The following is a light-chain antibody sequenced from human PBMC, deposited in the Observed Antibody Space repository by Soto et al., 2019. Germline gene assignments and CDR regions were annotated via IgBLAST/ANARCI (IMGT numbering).Light chain of an antibody. J-gene: IGKJ1*01. CDR3: HQYFNSRT. CDR1: QSRRSSS. V-gene: IGKV3-20*01. Sequence: IVLTQSPGTLSLSPGERATLSCRASQSRRSSSLAWYQQTPGQAPRILIHGASSRATGVPSSFSGSGSGTDFSLTISGLEPEDFAMCYCHQYFNSRTYGQGTKVDIK. CDR2: GAS.